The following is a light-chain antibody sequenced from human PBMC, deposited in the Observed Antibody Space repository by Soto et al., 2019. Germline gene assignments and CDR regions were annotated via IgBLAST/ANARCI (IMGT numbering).Light chain of an antibody. CDR3: CSYAGGSLYV. CDR2: GVT. Sequence: QAASVSGSPGQSITISCTGTSSDVGRYDFVSWFQQHPGKAPKLMIFGVTKRPSGISTRFSGSKSGNTASLTISGLQAEDEAYYFCCSYAGGSLYVFGSGTKLTVL. J-gene: IGLJ1*01. CDR1: SSDVGRYDF. V-gene: IGLV2-23*02.